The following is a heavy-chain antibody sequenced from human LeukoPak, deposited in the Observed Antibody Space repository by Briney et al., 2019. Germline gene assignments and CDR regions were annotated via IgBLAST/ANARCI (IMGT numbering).Heavy chain of an antibody. CDR3: ARDGRALLRDFDY. J-gene: IGHJ4*02. D-gene: IGHD1-26*01. CDR2: IWYDGSDY. Sequence: GGSLRLSCAASGFTFRSYVIHWVRQAPGKGLEWVAGIWYDGSDYYYADSVKGRFTISRDNSKNTLYLQMNSLRAEDTGVYYCARDGRALLRDFDYWGQGTLVTVSS. CDR1: GFTFRSYV. V-gene: IGHV3-33*01.